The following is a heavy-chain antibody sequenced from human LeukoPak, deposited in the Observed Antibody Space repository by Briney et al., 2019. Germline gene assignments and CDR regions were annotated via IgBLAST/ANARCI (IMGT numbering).Heavy chain of an antibody. D-gene: IGHD3-10*02. CDR3: ARCSGSYSIAPCYYYYYGMDV. V-gene: IGHV4-34*01. J-gene: IGHJ6*02. Sequence: SETLSLTCAVYGGSFSGYYWSWIRQPPGKGLEWIGEINHSGSTNYNPSLKSRVTISVDTSKNQFSLKLSSVTAADTAVYYCARCSGSYSIAPCYYYYYGMDVWGQGTTVTVSS. CDR2: INHSGST. CDR1: GGSFSGYY.